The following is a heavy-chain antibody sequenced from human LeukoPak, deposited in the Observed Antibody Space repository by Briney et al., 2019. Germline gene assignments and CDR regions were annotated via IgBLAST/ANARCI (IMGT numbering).Heavy chain of an antibody. V-gene: IGHV3-30-3*01. J-gene: IGHJ3*02. D-gene: IGHD5-12*01. CDR2: ISYDGSNK. CDR3: ARARARRGSLDAFDI. Sequence: GGSLRLSCAASGFTFSSYAMHWVRQAPGKGLEWVAVISYDGSNKYYADSVKGRFTISRDNSKNTLYLQMNSLRAEDTAVYYCARARARRGSLDAFDIWGQGTMVTVSS. CDR1: GFTFSSYA.